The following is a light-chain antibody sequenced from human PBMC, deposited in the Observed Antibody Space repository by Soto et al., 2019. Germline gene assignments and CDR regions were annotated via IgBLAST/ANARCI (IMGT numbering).Light chain of an antibody. CDR3: LQRSIGFT. CDR2: GAS. J-gene: IGKJ3*01. Sequence: EIVLTQSPGTLSLSPGERATLSCRASQSVGSYLAWYQQQPGQAPRPLIYGASKSAPGVSARFSGSGSGTDFTLTISSLEPEDFAVYHCLQRSIGFTFGPGTKVDIK. CDR1: QSVGSY. V-gene: IGKV3-11*01.